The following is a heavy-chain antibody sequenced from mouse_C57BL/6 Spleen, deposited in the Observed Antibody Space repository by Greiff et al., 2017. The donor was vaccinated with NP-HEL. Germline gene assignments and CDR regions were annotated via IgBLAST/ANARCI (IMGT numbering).Heavy chain of an antibody. CDR3: ARNYYGNYYAMDY. D-gene: IGHD2-1*01. Sequence: EVQLVESVAELVRPGASVKLSCTASGFNIKNTYMHWVKQRPEQGLEWIGRIDPANGNTKYAPKFQGKATITADTSSNTAYLQLSSLTSEDTAIYYCARNYYGNYYAMDYWGQGTSVTVSS. J-gene: IGHJ4*01. V-gene: IGHV14-3*01. CDR1: GFNIKNTY. CDR2: IDPANGNT.